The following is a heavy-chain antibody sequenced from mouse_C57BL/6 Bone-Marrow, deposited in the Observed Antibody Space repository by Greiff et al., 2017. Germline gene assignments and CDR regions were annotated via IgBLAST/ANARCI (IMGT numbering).Heavy chain of an antibody. V-gene: IGHV1-81*01. CDR3: ARGNWDYFDY. CDR1: GYTFTSYG. CDR2: IYPRSGNS. Sequence: VQVVESGAELARPGASVKLSCKASGYTFTSYGISWVKQRTGQGLEWIGEIYPRSGNSYYNEKFKGKATLTADKSSSTAYMELRSLTSEDSAVYFCARGNWDYFDYWGQGTTLTVSS. D-gene: IGHD4-1*01. J-gene: IGHJ2*01.